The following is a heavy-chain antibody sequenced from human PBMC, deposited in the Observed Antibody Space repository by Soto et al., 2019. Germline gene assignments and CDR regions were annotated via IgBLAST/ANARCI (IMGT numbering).Heavy chain of an antibody. Sequence: SETLSLTCTVSGGSISSYYWSWIRQPPGKGLEWIGYIYYSGSTNYNPSLKSRVTISVDTSKNQFSLKLSSVTAADTAVYYCARDRDYMDVWGKGTTVTVSS. J-gene: IGHJ6*03. V-gene: IGHV4-59*01. CDR3: ARDRDYMDV. CDR2: IYYSGST. CDR1: GGSISSYY.